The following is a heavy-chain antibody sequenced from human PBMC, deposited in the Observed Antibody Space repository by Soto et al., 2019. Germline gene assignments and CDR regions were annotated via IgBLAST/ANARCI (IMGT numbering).Heavy chain of an antibody. J-gene: IGHJ6*02. CDR2: ISYDGSNK. Sequence: GGSLRLSCAASGFTFSSYGMHWVRQAPGKGLEWVAVISYDGSNKYYADSVKGRFTISRDNSKNTLYLQMNSLRAEDTAVYYCAKGGSSGWSPNYYYYYGMDVWGHGTTVTVSS. CDR3: AKGGSSGWSPNYYYYYGMDV. CDR1: GFTFSSYG. V-gene: IGHV3-30*18. D-gene: IGHD6-19*01.